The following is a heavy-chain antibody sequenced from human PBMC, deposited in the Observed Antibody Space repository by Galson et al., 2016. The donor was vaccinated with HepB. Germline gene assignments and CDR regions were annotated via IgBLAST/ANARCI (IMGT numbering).Heavy chain of an antibody. CDR2: IGYDGGEK. V-gene: IGHV3-7*01. D-gene: IGHD2-2*01. CDR3: ARPRCGSAGCRGRDYFDP. J-gene: IGHJ5*02. Sequence: SLRLSCAASGFTFNLYWMSWVRQAPGKGLEWVANIGYDGGEKIYVDSVKGRFTISRDNAQNSLFLQMDSLRDDDTAVYYCARPRCGSAGCRGRDYFDPWGQGTLVTVSS. CDR1: GFTFNLYW.